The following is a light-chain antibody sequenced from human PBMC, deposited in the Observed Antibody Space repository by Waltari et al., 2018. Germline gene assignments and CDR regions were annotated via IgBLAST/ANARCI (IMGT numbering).Light chain of an antibody. Sequence: EIVMTQSPATLSVSPGERATLSCRASHNVSSNLAWYQQKPGQAPRLLIYGASTRATGIPARFSGSGSGTEFTLTISSLQSEDFAVYYCQQYNNWPPLTFGGGTKVEIK. CDR1: HNVSSN. CDR2: GAS. V-gene: IGKV3-15*01. CDR3: QQYNNWPPLT. J-gene: IGKJ4*01.